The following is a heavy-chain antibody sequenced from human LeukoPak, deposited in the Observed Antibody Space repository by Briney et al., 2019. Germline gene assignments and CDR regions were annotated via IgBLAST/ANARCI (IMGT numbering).Heavy chain of an antibody. Sequence: ASVKVSCKASGYTFTGYYMHWVRQAPGQGLEWMGWISAYNGNTNYAQKLQGRVTMTTDTSTSTAYMELRSLGSDDTAVYYCARWKDYYDSSGYYRGDYWGQGTLVTVSS. CDR1: GYTFTGYY. D-gene: IGHD3-22*01. CDR2: ISAYNGNT. V-gene: IGHV1-18*04. CDR3: ARWKDYYDSSGYYRGDY. J-gene: IGHJ4*02.